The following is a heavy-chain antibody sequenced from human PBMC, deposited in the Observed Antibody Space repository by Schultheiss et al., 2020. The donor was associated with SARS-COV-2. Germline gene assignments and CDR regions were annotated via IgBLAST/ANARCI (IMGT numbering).Heavy chain of an antibody. V-gene: IGHV1-18*01. CDR3: ARDDSSTVTNGFGY. Sequence: ASVKVSCKASGYTFTSYGISWVRQAPGQGLEWMGWISAYNGNTNYPQKLQGRVTMTRNTSISTAYMELSSLRSEDTAVYYCARDDSSTVTNGFGYWGQGTLVTVSS. CDR1: GYTFTSYG. J-gene: IGHJ4*02. CDR2: ISAYNGNT. D-gene: IGHD4-17*01.